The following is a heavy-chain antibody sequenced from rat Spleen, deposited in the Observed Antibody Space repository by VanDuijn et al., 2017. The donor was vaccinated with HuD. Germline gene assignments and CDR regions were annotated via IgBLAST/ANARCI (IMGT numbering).Heavy chain of an antibody. CDR1: GFTYSNYV. CDR3: ARHHRSYIFDYFDY. J-gene: IGHJ2*01. CDR2: ISTGGGNT. Sequence: EVQLVESGGGLVQPGRSLKLSCAASGFTYSNYVMAWVSQAPTKGLEWVASISTGGGNTYYRDSVKGRFTISRDNAKNTLYLQMDSLRSEATATYYCARHHRSYIFDYFDYWGQGVMVTVSS. D-gene: IGHD1-2*01. V-gene: IGHV5S13*01.